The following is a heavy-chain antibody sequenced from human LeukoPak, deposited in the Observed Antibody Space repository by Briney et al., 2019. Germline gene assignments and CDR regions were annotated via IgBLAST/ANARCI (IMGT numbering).Heavy chain of an antibody. V-gene: IGHV4-34*01. CDR3: ARGGYCSSTSCYTYWFDP. J-gene: IGHJ5*02. CDR2: INHSGST. Sequence: PSETLSLTCAVYGGSFSGYYWSWIRQPPGKGLEWIGEINHSGSTNYNPSLKSRVTTSVDTSKNQFSLKLSSVTAADTAVYYCARGGYCSSTSCYTYWFDPWGQGTLVTVSS. CDR1: GGSFSGYY. D-gene: IGHD2-2*02.